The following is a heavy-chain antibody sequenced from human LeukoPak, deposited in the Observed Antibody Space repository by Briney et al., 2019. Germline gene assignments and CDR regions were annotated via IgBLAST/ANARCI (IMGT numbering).Heavy chain of an antibody. CDR3: AKGGGMAYYFDC. D-gene: IGHD5-24*01. J-gene: IGHJ4*02. CDR1: GFTFSSYA. CDR2: ISGSGGST. V-gene: IGHV3-23*01. Sequence: PGGSLRVSCAASGFTFSSYAMSWVRQAPGKGLVWVSGISGSGGSTYFADSVKGRFTISRDNSKNTLYLQMNSLRAEDTAVYYCAKGGGMAYYFDCWGQGSLVTVSS.